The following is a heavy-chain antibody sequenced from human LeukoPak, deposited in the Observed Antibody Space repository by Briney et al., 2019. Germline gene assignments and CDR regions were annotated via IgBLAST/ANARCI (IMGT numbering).Heavy chain of an antibody. D-gene: IGHD3-10*01. CDR2: IIPKFGTA. CDR1: GGTFSSYA. CDR3: ASRKIPIVRGEVREFDS. V-gene: IGHV1-69*05. Sequence: GASVKVSCKASGGTFSSYALSWVRQAPGQGLEWMGRIIPKFGTANYAQKFQGRVTIPREESTSTAYMELSSLRSEDTAVYYRASRKIPIVRGEVREFDSLGQGTLVNGSS. J-gene: IGHJ4*02.